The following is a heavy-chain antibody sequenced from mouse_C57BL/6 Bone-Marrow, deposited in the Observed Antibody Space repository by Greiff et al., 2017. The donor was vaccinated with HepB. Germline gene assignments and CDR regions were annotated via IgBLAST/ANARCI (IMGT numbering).Heavy chain of an antibody. CDR3: AREGAYFDV. Sequence: EVQLVESGPGLVKPSQSLSLTCSVTGYSITSGYYWNWIRQFPGNKLEWMGYISYDGSNNYNPSLKNRISITRDTSKNQFVLKLNSVTTEDTATYYCAREGAYFDVWGTGTTVTVSS. V-gene: IGHV3-6*01. CDR1: GYSITSGYY. J-gene: IGHJ1*03. CDR2: ISYDGSN.